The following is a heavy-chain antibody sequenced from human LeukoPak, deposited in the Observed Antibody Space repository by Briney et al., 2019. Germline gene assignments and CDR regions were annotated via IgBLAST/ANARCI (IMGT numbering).Heavy chain of an antibody. D-gene: IGHD3-22*01. CDR1: GFTFSSYA. V-gene: IGHV3-23*01. J-gene: IGHJ5*02. CDR3: AKDDCDDSGDSPYDWFDP. Sequence: GGSLRLSCGASGFTFSSYAMSWVRQAPGKGLEWVSAICGDCGSTYYADSVKGRFTISRDNSKNTLYLQMNSLRAEDTAVYFCAKDDCDDSGDSPYDWFDPWGQGTLVTVSS. CDR2: ICGDCGST.